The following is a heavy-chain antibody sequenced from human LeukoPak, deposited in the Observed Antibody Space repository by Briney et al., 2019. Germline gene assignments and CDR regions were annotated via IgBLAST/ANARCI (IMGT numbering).Heavy chain of an antibody. D-gene: IGHD1-26*01. CDR2: MYHTGTT. Sequence: PSETLSLTCAVYGGSFSGYYWSWIRQPPGKGLEWIGSMYHTGTTYYNPSLKSRVTISVDTSKNHFSLELSSVTAADTAVYYCARLKWGDWFDPWGQGTLVTVSS. CDR3: ARLKWGDWFDP. V-gene: IGHV4-34*01. J-gene: IGHJ5*02. CDR1: GGSFSGYY.